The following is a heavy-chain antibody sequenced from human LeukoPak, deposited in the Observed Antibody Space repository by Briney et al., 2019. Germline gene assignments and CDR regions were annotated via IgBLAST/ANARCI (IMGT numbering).Heavy chain of an antibody. Sequence: ASVKVSCTASGYTFTSYGISWVRQAPGQGLEWMGWISAYNGNTNYAQKLQGRVTMTTDTSTSTAYRELRSLRSDDTAVYYCARDSVGYSSGWYPFDYWGQGTLVTVSS. V-gene: IGHV1-18*01. D-gene: IGHD6-19*01. CDR3: ARDSVGYSSGWYPFDY. CDR1: GYTFTSYG. J-gene: IGHJ4*02. CDR2: ISAYNGNT.